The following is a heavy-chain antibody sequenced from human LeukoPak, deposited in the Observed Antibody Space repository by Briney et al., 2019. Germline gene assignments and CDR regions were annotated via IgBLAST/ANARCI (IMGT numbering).Heavy chain of an antibody. Sequence: PSETLSLTCAVYGGSFSGYYWSWIRQPPGKGLEWIGEINHSGSTNYNPSLKSRATISVDTSKNQFSLKLSSVTAADTAVYYCARAPIGSGYSFDYWGQGTLVTVSS. CDR3: ARAPIGSGYSFDY. J-gene: IGHJ4*02. D-gene: IGHD3-22*01. CDR2: INHSGST. CDR1: GGSFSGYY. V-gene: IGHV4-34*01.